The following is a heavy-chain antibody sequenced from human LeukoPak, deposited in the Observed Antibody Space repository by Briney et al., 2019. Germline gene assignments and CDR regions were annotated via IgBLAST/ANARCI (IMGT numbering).Heavy chain of an antibody. CDR1: GFTFSTYA. J-gene: IGHJ4*02. D-gene: IGHD6-13*01. CDR2: ISYDGRNE. CDR3: ARGGSSSWYQDY. Sequence: GGSLRLSCAASGFTFSTYAMHWVRQAPGKGLERVAVISYDGRNEYYTDSVKGRLTISRDNSKNTLNLQMNSLRPEDTAVYYCARGGSSSWYQDYWGQGTLVTVSS. V-gene: IGHV3-30*04.